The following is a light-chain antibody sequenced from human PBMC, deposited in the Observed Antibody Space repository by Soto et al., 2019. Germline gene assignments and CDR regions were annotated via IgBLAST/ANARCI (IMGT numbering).Light chain of an antibody. Sequence: DIPMTQSPSTLSASVGDRVTITCRASQTISGWLAWYQQKPGKAPKLLIYDVSSLESGVSSTFSGSGSGTEFTLTISSLQPDDFATYYCQQYNIFPYTFGQGTKLEIK. CDR1: QTISGW. CDR3: QQYNIFPYT. J-gene: IGKJ2*01. CDR2: DVS. V-gene: IGKV1-5*01.